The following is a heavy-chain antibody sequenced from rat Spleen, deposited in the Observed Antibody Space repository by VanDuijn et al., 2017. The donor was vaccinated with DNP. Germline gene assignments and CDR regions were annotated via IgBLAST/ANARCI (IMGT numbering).Heavy chain of an antibody. Sequence: EVQLVESGGGLVQPGRSLKLSCAASGFSFRNYNMAWVRQAPKKGLEWVTTIIFDGSPTYYRDSVKGRFTISRDNAKSTLYLQMDSLRSEETATYYCARSEAAISTFGYWGQGTLVTVSS. CDR2: IIFDGSPT. D-gene: IGHD1-2*01. V-gene: IGHV5-7*01. J-gene: IGHJ3*01. CDR3: ARSEAAISTFGY. CDR1: GFSFRNYN.